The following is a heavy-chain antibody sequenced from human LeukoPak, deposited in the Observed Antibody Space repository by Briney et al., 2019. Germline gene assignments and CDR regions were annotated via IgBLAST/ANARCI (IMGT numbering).Heavy chain of an antibody. D-gene: IGHD5-12*01. V-gene: IGHV4-31*03. CDR1: GGSSSSGGYY. Sequence: PSQTLSLTCTVSGGSSSSGGYYWGWIRQHPGKGLEWIGYIYFSGSTYYNPSLRSRVTRSVDTSKNQFSLKVSSVTAADTAVYYCARGSPTVATYFDYWGQGTLVTVSS. J-gene: IGHJ4*02. CDR3: ARGSPTVATYFDY. CDR2: IYFSGST.